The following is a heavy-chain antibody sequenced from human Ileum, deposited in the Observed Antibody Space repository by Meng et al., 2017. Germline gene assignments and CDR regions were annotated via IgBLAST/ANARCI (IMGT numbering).Heavy chain of an antibody. Sequence: QVQLVESGGGLVKAGGSLRLSGSASGFTFSDYYMSWIRQAPGKGLEWVSYISSTGSTRYYADSVKGRFTISRDNAKNSLYLQMNSLRAEDTAVYYCARGSAAGTFSYFDYWGQGTLVTVSS. CDR1: GFTFSDYY. CDR3: ARGSAAGTFSYFDY. V-gene: IGHV3-11*01. D-gene: IGHD6-13*01. J-gene: IGHJ4*02. CDR2: ISSTGSTR.